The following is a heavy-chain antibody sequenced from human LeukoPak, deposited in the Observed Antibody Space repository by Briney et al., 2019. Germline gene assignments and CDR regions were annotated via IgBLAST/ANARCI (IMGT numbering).Heavy chain of an antibody. CDR1: GFTFSSYA. J-gene: IGHJ4*02. V-gene: IGHV3-23*01. CDR2: ISGSGGST. D-gene: IGHD3-22*01. CDR3: AKEIQTYYYDSSGYYGFDY. Sequence: GGSLRLSCAASGFTFSSYAMSWVRQAPGKGLEWVSAISGSGGSTYYADSVKGRFTNSRDNSKNTLYLQMNSLRAEDTAVYYCAKEIQTYYYDSSGYYGFDYWGQGTLVTVSS.